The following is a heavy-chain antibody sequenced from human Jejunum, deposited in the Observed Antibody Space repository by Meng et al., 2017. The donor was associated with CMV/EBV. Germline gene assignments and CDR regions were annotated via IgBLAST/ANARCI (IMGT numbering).Heavy chain of an antibody. D-gene: IGHD3-10*01. Sequence: FSDYYMAWIRQAPGKGLEWLSCMTGSGSPIYYADSVKGRFTISRDNAKKSLYLQMNSLRADDTAVYYCARDQAGGFGDFLMSGYDYWGQGTVVTVSS. CDR3: ARDQAGGFGDFLMSGYDY. V-gene: IGHV3-11*01. CDR2: MTGSGSPI. J-gene: IGHJ4*02. CDR1: FSDYY.